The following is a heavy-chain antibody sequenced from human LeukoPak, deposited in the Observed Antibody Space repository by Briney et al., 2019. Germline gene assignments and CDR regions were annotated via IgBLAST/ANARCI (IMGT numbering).Heavy chain of an antibody. Sequence: GGSLRLSCAASGFTFDDYGMSWVRQAPGKGLEWVGFIRSKAYGGTTEYAASVKGRFTISRDDSKSIAYLQMNSLKTEDTAVYYCTRDLGYDSSGYYYVPFDYWGQGTLVTVSS. CDR1: GFTFDDYG. D-gene: IGHD3-22*01. J-gene: IGHJ4*02. V-gene: IGHV3-49*04. CDR2: IRSKAYGGTT. CDR3: TRDLGYDSSGYYYVPFDY.